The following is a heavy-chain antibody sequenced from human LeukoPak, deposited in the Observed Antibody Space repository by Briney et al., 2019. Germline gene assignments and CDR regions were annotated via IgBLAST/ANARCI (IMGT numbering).Heavy chain of an antibody. CDR1: GFTFSSYA. CDR3: AKASWVSSADAVL. CDR2: LRGDGST. D-gene: IGHD3-16*01. Sequence: GGTPGLSFVASGFTFSSYAMSWVRQAPARGLEWVARLRGDGSTFYADSVKGRFTLSRDESRNTVYLQLTYLRVEDTAVYYCAKASWVSSADAVLWGQGTPVTVSS. J-gene: IGHJ4*02. V-gene: IGHV3-23*01.